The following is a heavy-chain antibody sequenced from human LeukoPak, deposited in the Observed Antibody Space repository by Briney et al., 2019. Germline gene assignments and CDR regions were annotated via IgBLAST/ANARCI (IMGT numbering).Heavy chain of an antibody. D-gene: IGHD3-9*01. Sequence: GGSLRLPCAASGFTFSSYSMNWVRQAPGKGLEWVSSISSSSSYIYYADSVKGRFTISRDNAKNSLYLQMNSLRAEDTAVYYCARVYDILTGYSPADAFDIWGQGTMVTVSS. CDR2: ISSSSSYI. V-gene: IGHV3-21*01. CDR1: GFTFSSYS. CDR3: ARVYDILTGYSPADAFDI. J-gene: IGHJ3*02.